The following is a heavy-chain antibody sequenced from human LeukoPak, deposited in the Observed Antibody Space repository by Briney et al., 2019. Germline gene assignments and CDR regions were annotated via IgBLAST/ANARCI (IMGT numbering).Heavy chain of an antibody. CDR2: IYYRGTT. J-gene: IGHJ4*02. Sequence: SETLSLTCTVSGGSISSGGYYWSWIRQHPGKGLEWIGYIYYRGTTYYNPSLKSRVTMSVDTSKNQFSLKLISVTAADTAAYYCARDVTGGSYFDYWGQGTLVTVSS. CDR3: ARDVTGGSYFDY. V-gene: IGHV4-31*03. D-gene: IGHD1-26*01. CDR1: GGSISSGGYY.